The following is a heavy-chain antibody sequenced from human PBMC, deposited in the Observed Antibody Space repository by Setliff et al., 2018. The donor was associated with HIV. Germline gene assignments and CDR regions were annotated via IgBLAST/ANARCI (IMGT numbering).Heavy chain of an antibody. CDR2: IYSDGNT. CDR1: GFTVSSYY. V-gene: IGHV3-66*02. Sequence: GGSLRLSCAASGFTVSSYYMSWVRQAPGKGLEWVSTIYSDGNTYHADSVKGRFTLSRDNSENALFLQMNSLRPEDTAVYYCATNFLYDILTGYFPYQFDQWGQGTLVTVSS. D-gene: IGHD3-9*01. J-gene: IGHJ4*02. CDR3: ATNFLYDILTGYFPYQFDQ.